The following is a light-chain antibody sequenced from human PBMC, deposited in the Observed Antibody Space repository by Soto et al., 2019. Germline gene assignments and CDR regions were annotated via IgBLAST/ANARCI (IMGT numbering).Light chain of an antibody. J-gene: IGKJ2*01. V-gene: IGKV1-9*01. CDR2: AAS. Sequence: DIQLTQSPSFLSASVGDRVTITCLASQGISSYLAWYSQRPGKAPELLIYAASTLQSGVPSRFSGSGSGTEFTLTISSLQPEDFATFYCQQLNSYPRTFGHGTKLEIK. CDR1: QGISSY. CDR3: QQLNSYPRT.